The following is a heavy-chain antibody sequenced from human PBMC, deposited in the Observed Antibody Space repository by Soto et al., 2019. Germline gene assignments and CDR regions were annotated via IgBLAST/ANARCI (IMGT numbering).Heavy chain of an antibody. D-gene: IGHD3-16*01. CDR3: AVQGEVADLYYYYGMDV. J-gene: IGHJ6*02. V-gene: IGHV5-51*01. CDR1: GYSFTSYW. Sequence: GESLKISCKGSGYSFTSYWIGWVRQMPGKGLEWMGIIYPGDSDTRYSPSFQGQGTTSTDKSISTAYLQWSSLKASDTAMYYCAVQGEVADLYYYYGMDVWGQGTRVTVSS. CDR2: IYPGDSDT.